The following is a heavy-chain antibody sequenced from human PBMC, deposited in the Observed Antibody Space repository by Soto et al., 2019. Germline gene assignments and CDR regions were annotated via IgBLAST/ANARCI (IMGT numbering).Heavy chain of an antibody. CDR1: GYTFTSYD. J-gene: IGHJ6*03. V-gene: IGHV1-8*01. CDR3: ARGPAVHYDFWSGCSRYYYYYYMDV. CDR2: MNPNSGNT. Sequence: QVQLVQSGAEVKKPGASVKVSCKASGYTFTSYDINWVRQATGQGLEWMGWMNPNSGNTGYAQKFQGRVTMTRNTSISTAYMELSSLRSEDTAVYYCARGPAVHYDFWSGCSRYYYYYYMDVWGKGTTVTVSS. D-gene: IGHD3-3*01.